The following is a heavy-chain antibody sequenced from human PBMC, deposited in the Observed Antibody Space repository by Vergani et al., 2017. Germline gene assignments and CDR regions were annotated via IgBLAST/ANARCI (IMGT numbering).Heavy chain of an antibody. J-gene: IGHJ6*02. CDR2: ISSSSSYI. D-gene: IGHD3-10*01. CDR1: GYTFTNFF. Sequence: VQLVQSGTEVKKPGASVKVSCKASGYTFTNFFIHWVRQAPGKGLEWVSSISSSSSYIHYSDSLKGRFTISRDNAKSSLYLQMNSLRAEDTGVYYCARDRYYLGSGSYPYFYYYGLDVWGQGTAVTVSS. V-gene: IGHV3-21*01. CDR3: ARDRYYLGSGSYPYFYYYGLDV.